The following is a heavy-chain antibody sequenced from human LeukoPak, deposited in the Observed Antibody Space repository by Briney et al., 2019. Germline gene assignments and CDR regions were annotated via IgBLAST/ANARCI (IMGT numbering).Heavy chain of an antibody. V-gene: IGHV4-38-2*02. CDR2: IYHSGST. D-gene: IGHD1-26*01. Sequence: PSETLSLTCTVSGYSISSGYYWGWIRQPPGKGLEWIGSIYHSGSTYYNPSLKSRVTISVDTSKNQFSLKLSSVTAADTAVYYCARDPGSYFDYWGQGTLVTVSS. CDR3: ARDPGSYFDY. J-gene: IGHJ4*02. CDR1: GYSISSGYY.